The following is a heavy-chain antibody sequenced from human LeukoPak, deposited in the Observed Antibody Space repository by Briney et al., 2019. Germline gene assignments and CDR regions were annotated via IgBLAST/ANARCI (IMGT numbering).Heavy chain of an antibody. J-gene: IGHJ5*02. V-gene: IGHV3-23*01. CDR2: ISGSGGST. Sequence: GGSLRLSCAASGFTFSSYAMSWVRQAPGKGLEWVSAISGSGGSTYYADSVKGRFTISRDNSKNTLYLQMNSLRAADTAVYYCAKDPRYSSGWSEFDPWGQGNLVTVSS. CDR3: AKDPRYSSGWSEFDP. CDR1: GFTFSSYA. D-gene: IGHD6-19*01.